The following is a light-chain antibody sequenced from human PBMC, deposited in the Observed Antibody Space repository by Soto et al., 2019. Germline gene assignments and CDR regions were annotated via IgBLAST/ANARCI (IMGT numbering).Light chain of an antibody. J-gene: IGKJ4*01. CDR1: QSVSSN. V-gene: IGKV3-15*01. CDR3: QQYDIWPLT. CDR2: GAS. Sequence: EMVMTQSPATLSVSPGERATLSCRASQSVSSNLAWYQQKPGQAPRLLIYGASTRATGIPARFSGSGSGTEFTLTISSLQSEDFALYYCQQYDIWPLTFGGGTKVEIK.